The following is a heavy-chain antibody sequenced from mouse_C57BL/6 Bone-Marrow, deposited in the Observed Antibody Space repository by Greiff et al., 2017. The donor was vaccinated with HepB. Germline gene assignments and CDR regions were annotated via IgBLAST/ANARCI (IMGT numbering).Heavy chain of an antibody. CDR3: ARHTYYRGGAY. CDR2: ISSGGSYT. CDR1: GFTFSSYG. J-gene: IGHJ3*01. Sequence: EVQVVESGGDLVKPGGSLKLSCAASGFTFSSYGMSWVRQTPDKRLEWVATISSGGSYTYYPDSVKGRFTISRDNAKNTLYLQMSSLKSEDTAMYYCARHTYYRGGAYWGQGTLVTVSA. V-gene: IGHV5-6*01. D-gene: IGHD2-12*01.